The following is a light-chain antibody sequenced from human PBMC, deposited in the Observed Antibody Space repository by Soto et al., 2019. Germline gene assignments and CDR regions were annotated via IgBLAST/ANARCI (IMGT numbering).Light chain of an antibody. CDR2: QVS. CDR1: SSDVGSYNR. Sequence: QSVLTQPPSVSGSPGQSVTISCTGTSSDVGSYNRVSWHQQPPGTAPKLMICQVSNRPSGVPDRFSGSKSGNTASLTISGLQAEDEADYYCSSYTSSGTWVFGGGTKLTVL. CDR3: SSYTSSGTWV. V-gene: IGLV2-18*02. J-gene: IGLJ3*02.